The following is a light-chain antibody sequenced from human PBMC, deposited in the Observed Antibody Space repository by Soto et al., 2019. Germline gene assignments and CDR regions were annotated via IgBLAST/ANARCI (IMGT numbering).Light chain of an antibody. J-gene: IGKJ4*01. V-gene: IGKV3-11*01. CDR1: QSVSSY. Sequence: EIVLTQSPANLSLSPGDRATLSCRASQSVSSYLAWYQQKPGQAPRLLIYDASNRATGIPARFSGSGSGTDFTLTISSLEPEDFAVYYCQQRSNWPPLTFGGGTKVDI. CDR2: DAS. CDR3: QQRSNWPPLT.